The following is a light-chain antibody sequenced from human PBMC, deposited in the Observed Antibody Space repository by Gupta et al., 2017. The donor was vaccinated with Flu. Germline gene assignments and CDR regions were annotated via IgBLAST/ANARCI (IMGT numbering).Light chain of an antibody. V-gene: IGLV3-21*02. J-gene: IGLJ3*02. CDR2: DDS. CDR1: NIGSYR. Sequence: SNVLTQPPSVSVAPGQTAKITCGGNNIGSYRVHWYQQMPGQAPMLVVYDDSDRPSGIPGRFSGSNSGNTATLTITRVEAGDEADYYCQVGHSGSDLWVFGGGTKLTAL. CDR3: QVGHSGSDLWV.